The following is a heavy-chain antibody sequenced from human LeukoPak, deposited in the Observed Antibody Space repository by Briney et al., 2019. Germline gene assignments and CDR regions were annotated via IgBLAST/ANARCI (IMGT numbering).Heavy chain of an antibody. CDR3: ARVGGVTMIVVLIGDGFDI. Sequence: PSETLSLTCTVSGGSISSSSYYWGWIRQPPGKGLEWIGSIYYSGSTYYNPSLKSRVTISVDTSKNQFSLKLSSVTAADTAVYYCARVGGVTMIVVLIGDGFDIWGQGTMVTVSS. D-gene: IGHD3-22*01. CDR2: IYYSGST. J-gene: IGHJ3*02. CDR1: GGSISSSSYY. V-gene: IGHV4-39*07.